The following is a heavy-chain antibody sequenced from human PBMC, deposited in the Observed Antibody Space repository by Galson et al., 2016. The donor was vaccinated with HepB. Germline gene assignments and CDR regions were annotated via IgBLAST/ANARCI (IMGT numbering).Heavy chain of an antibody. CDR2: FYYGGST. J-gene: IGHJ4*02. CDR3: ARHGPVTTHFY. D-gene: IGHD4-11*01. V-gene: IGHV4-39*01. CDR1: GDSMNSSSYY. Sequence: SETLSLTCTVSGDSMNSSSYYWGWIRQPPGKGLEWIGSFYYGGSTFYSPSLKSRVTVSVDTSKKQFSLKLNSVTAADTAVYFCARHGPVTTHFYWGQGTLVSVSS.